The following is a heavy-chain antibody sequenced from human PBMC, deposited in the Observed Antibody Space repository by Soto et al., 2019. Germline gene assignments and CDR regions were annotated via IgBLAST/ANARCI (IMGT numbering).Heavy chain of an antibody. CDR2: IIPIFGTA. CDR3: ARAFQYSSSSVTYYYYGMDV. D-gene: IGHD6-6*01. Sequence: GASVKVSCKASGGTFSSYAISWVRQAPGQGLEWMGGIIPIFGTANYAQKFQGRVTITADKSTSTAYMELSSLRSEDTAVYYCARAFQYSSSSVTYYYYGMDVCGQGTTVTVSS. J-gene: IGHJ6*02. CDR1: GGTFSSYA. V-gene: IGHV1-69*06.